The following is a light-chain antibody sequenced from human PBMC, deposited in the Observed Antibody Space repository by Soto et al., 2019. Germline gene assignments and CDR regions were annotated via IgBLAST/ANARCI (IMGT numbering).Light chain of an antibody. Sequence: QSALTQPASVSGSLGQSITISCTGTSSDVGSYNLVSWYQQHPGKAPKLMIYEDSKRPSGVSNRFSGSKSGNTASLTISGLQAEDEADYYCCSYVRSSTYYVFGSATKVTVL. V-gene: IGLV2-23*01. CDR2: EDS. CDR1: SSDVGSYNL. J-gene: IGLJ1*01. CDR3: CSYVRSSTYYV.